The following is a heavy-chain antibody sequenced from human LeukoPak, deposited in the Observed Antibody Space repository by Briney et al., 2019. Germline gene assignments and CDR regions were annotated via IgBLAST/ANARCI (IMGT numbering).Heavy chain of an antibody. CDR3: AKWEH. J-gene: IGHJ1*01. CDR2: ITWRSADI. Sequence: GGSLRLSCAASGFTFDDYAMHWVRQAPGKGLEWVSGITWRSADIGYADSVKGRFTISRDNSKNTLYLQMNSLRAEDTAVYYCAKWEHWGQGTLVTVSS. CDR1: GFTFDDYA. V-gene: IGHV3-9*01.